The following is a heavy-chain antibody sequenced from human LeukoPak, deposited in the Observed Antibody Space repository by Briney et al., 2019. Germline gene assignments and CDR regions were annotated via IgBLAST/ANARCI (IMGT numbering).Heavy chain of an antibody. CDR3: ARAEGPVMKGTYYFDY. Sequence: GASVKVSCKASGYTFTSYAMHWVRQAPGQRLEWMGWINAGNGNTKYSQKFQGRVTITRDTSTSTAYMELRSLRSDDTAVYYCARAEGPVMKGTYYFDYWGQGTLVTVSS. V-gene: IGHV1-3*01. J-gene: IGHJ4*02. CDR1: GYTFTSYA. D-gene: IGHD1-14*01. CDR2: INAGNGNT.